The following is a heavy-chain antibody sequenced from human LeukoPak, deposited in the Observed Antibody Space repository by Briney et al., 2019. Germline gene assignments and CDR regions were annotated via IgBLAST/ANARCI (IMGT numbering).Heavy chain of an antibody. J-gene: IGHJ6*03. V-gene: IGHV3-23*01. D-gene: IGHD3-22*01. CDR3: ARADYDSSGYYSLGYYYYMDV. CDR2: ISGSAGST. Sequence: GGSLRLSCAASGFTFSSFAMSWVRQAPGKGLEWVSSISGSAGSTYYTDSVKGRFTISRDNSKNTLYLQMNSLRAEDTAVYYCARADYDSSGYYSLGYYYYMDVWGKGTTVTISS. CDR1: GFTFSSFA.